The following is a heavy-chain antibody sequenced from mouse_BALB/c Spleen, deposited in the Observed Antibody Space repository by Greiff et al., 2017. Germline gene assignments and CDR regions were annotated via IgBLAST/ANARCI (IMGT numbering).Heavy chain of an antibody. D-gene: IGHD1-1*01. Sequence: EVQLHQSGAELVKPGASVKLSCTASGFNIKDTYMHWVKQRPEQGLEWIGRIDPANGNTKYDPKFQGKATITADTSSNTAYLQLSSLTSEDTAVYYCAPIYYYGSSYVVDYWGQGTSVTVSS. CDR1: GFNIKDTY. J-gene: IGHJ4*01. CDR3: APIYYYGSSYVVDY. CDR2: IDPANGNT. V-gene: IGHV14-3*02.